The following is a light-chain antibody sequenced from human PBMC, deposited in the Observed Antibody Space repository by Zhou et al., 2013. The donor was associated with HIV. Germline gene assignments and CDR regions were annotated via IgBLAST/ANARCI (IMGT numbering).Light chain of an antibody. CDR1: QDISSA. Sequence: AIQLTQSPSSLSASGGGRVTITCRASQDISSALAWYQQKPGKAPKLLIYDASSLESGVPSRFSGSGSGTEFSLTIAGLQPEDFATYYCLQHFDYPWTFGQGTRV. J-gene: IGKJ1*01. V-gene: IGKV1D-13*01. CDR2: DAS. CDR3: LQHFDYPWT.